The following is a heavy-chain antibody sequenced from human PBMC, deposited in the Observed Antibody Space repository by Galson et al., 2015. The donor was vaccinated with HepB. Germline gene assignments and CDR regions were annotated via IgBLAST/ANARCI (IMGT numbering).Heavy chain of an antibody. Sequence: SLRLSCAASGVTFSILAMSWVRQAPGKGLEWVSTISGSGSTLYADSVKGRFTISRDNSKNTLYLHMNSLRVEDTAIYYCAKTPTSGGMLLDYWGRGTLVTVSS. CDR3: AKTPTSGGMLLDY. CDR2: ISGSGST. CDR1: GVTFSILA. J-gene: IGHJ4*02. D-gene: IGHD2-2*01. V-gene: IGHV3-23*01.